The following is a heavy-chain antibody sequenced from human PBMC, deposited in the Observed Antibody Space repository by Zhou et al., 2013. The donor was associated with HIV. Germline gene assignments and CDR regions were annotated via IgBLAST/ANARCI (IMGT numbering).Heavy chain of an antibody. J-gene: IGHJ5*02. V-gene: IGHV1-69*12. CDR1: GGTFSIDV. CDR3: ARDQPKPYYYDSRGYYYSGHNWFDP. CDR2: VIPVFGTT. D-gene: IGHD3-22*01. Sequence: QVQLVQSGAEVKKPGSSVKVSCKGSGGTFSIDVISWVRQAPGQGLEWMGGVIPVFGTTSYAQKFQGRLTITADGSTSTAYMELSSLRSEDTAVYYCARDQPKPYYYDSRGYYYSGHNWFDPWGQGTLVTVSS.